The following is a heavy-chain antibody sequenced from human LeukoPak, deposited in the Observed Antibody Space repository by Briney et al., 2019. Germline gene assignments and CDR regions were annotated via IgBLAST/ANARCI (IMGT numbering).Heavy chain of an antibody. D-gene: IGHD2-2*01. Sequence: PSETLSLTCTVSGGSISSYYWSWIRQPPGKGLEWIGYIYYSGSTNYNPSLKSRVTISVDTSKNQFSLKLSSVTAADTAVYYCARGEVVVVPAAYYYYYYGMDVWGQGTTVTVSS. V-gene: IGHV4-59*12. CDR1: GGSISSYY. J-gene: IGHJ6*02. CDR3: ARGEVVVVPAAYYYYYYGMDV. CDR2: IYYSGST.